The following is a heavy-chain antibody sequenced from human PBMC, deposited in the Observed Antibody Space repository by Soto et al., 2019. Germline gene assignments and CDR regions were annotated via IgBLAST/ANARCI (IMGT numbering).Heavy chain of an antibody. Sequence: QVQLVESGGGVVQPGRSLRLSCAASGFTFSNYAMHWVRQPPGKGLEWVTVISYDGSNKYYADSVKGRFTISRDNSKNTVYLQMNSLRAEDTAVYYCARGLGGFACDYNYFDYWGQGTLVTVSS. V-gene: IGHV3-30-3*01. CDR2: ISYDGSNK. CDR3: ARGLGGFACDYNYFDY. J-gene: IGHJ4*02. CDR1: GFTFSNYA. D-gene: IGHD4-17*01.